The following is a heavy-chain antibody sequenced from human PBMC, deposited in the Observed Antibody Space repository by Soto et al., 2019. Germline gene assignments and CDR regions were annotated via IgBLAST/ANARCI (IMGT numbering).Heavy chain of an antibody. CDR3: ARDLGELPDY. Sequence: EVQLLESGGGLVQPGGSLRLSCAASGFTFSSYAMSWVRQAPGKGLEWVSAISSSSSYIYYADSVKGRFTISRDNAKNSLYLQMNSLRAEDTAVYYCARDLGELPDYWGQGTLVTVSS. D-gene: IGHD3-16*01. CDR1: GFTFSSYA. J-gene: IGHJ4*02. CDR2: ISSSSSYI. V-gene: IGHV3-21*01.